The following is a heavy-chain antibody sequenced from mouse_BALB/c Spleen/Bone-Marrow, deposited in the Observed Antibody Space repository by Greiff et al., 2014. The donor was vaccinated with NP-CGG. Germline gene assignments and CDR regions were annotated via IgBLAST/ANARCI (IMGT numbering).Heavy chain of an antibody. CDR2: INPGSGGI. J-gene: IGHJ4*01. Sequence: VLLQQSGAELVRPGTSVKVSCKASGYAFTNYWIEWIKQRPGQGLEWIGVINPGSGGINYNEKFKGKATLTADKSSSTAYMQLSSLTSDDSAVYFCSRELGRGMDYWGQGTSVTVSS. CDR3: SRELGRGMDY. V-gene: IGHV1-54*01. D-gene: IGHD2-12*01. CDR1: GYAFTNYW.